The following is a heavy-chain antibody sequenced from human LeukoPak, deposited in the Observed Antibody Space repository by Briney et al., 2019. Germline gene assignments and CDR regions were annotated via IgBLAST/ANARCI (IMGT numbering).Heavy chain of an antibody. Sequence: GGSLRLSCAASGFTFSSYWMSWVRQAPGKGLEWVAFIRYDGSNKYYADSMKGRFTISRDNSKNTLYLQMNSLRAEDTAVYYCAKDLNWIDYWGQGTLVTVSS. D-gene: IGHD1-1*01. V-gene: IGHV3-30*02. J-gene: IGHJ4*02. CDR2: IRYDGSNK. CDR1: GFTFSSYW. CDR3: AKDLNWIDY.